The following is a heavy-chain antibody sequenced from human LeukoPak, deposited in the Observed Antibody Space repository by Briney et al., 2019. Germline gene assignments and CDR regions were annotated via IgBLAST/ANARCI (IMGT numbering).Heavy chain of an antibody. CDR3: AKDGVSSSVWAFDI. V-gene: IGHV3-30*02. D-gene: IGHD3-10*01. J-gene: IGHJ3*02. CDR1: GFTFSTYS. CDR2: IRNDGSTK. Sequence: PGGSLRLSCTASGFTFSTYSMNWVRQAPGKGLEWVAFIRNDGSTKYYVDSVKGRFVISRDNSRNTLYVYMNSLRAEDSAVYYCAKDGVSSSVWAFDIWGQGTLVTVSS.